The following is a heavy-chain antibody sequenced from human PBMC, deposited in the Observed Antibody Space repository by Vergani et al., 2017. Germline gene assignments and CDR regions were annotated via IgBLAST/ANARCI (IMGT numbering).Heavy chain of an antibody. CDR1: GFTLSNYD. V-gene: IGHV3-30*02. D-gene: IGHD3-16*01. J-gene: IGHJ4*02. CDR2: IQFDGSNQ. CDR3: AKHFRGWGIDY. Sequence: VQLVEPGGGVVKRGGSPRLSCATSGFTLSNYDMQWIRQGPGKGLEFVAFIQFDGSNQYYADSVKGRFTLSRDFSKNTLYLQMNSLRTADTATYYCAKHFRGWGIDYWGQGTQVIVSS.